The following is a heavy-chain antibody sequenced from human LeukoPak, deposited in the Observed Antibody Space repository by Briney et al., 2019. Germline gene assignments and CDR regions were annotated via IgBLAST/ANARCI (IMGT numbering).Heavy chain of an antibody. CDR2: INPNSGDT. CDR3: ARDGNFDI. CDR1: GYTFTGYY. Sequence: ASVKVSCKASGYTFTGYYMHWVRQAPGQGLEWMGWINPNSGDTNYAQKFQGRVTMTRDMSINTAFMELSSLRSDDTAVYYCARDGNFDIWGHGTMVTVSS. J-gene: IGHJ3*02. D-gene: IGHD1-1*01. V-gene: IGHV1-2*02.